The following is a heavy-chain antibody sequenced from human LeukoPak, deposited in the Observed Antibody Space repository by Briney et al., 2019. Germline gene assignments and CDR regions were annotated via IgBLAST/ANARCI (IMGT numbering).Heavy chain of an antibody. Sequence: ASVKVSCKASGGTFSSYAISWVRQAPGQGLEWMGGIIPIFGTANYAQKFQGRVTITADESTSTAYMELSSLRSEDTAVYYCARDPYDFWSGHKGAYYYMDVWGKGTTVTVSS. CDR3: ARDPYDFWSGHKGAYYYMDV. D-gene: IGHD3-3*01. CDR2: IIPIFGTA. V-gene: IGHV1-69*01. J-gene: IGHJ6*03. CDR1: GGTFSSYA.